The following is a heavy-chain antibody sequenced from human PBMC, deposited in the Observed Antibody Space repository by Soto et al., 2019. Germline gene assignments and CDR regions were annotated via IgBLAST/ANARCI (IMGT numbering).Heavy chain of an antibody. CDR3: AKGGRQWLVTSDFNY. CDR1: GFTFSDYA. Sequence: VQLVESGGGVVQPGRSLRLSCVASGFTFSDYAMHWVRQAPGKGLEWVAVVSHDGRNTHYADSVKGRFTISGASFKNTVSLEMTSLSGEDTAVYYCAKGGRQWLVTSDFNYWGQGALVTVSS. CDR2: VSHDGRNT. J-gene: IGHJ4*02. D-gene: IGHD6-19*01. V-gene: IGHV3-30*18.